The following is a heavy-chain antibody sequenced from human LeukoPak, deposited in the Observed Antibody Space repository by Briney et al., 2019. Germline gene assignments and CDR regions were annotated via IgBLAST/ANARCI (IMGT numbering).Heavy chain of an antibody. J-gene: IGHJ6*02. CDR3: ARDGSTTVTPTGYYGMDV. Sequence: GESLKISCKGSGYSFTSYWISWVRQMPGKGLEWMGRIEPWDSYTNLRLSFQGHVTFSADKSISTAYLQWSSLKASDTAMYYCARDGSTTVTPTGYYGMDVWGQGTTVTVSS. CDR2: IEPWDSYT. V-gene: IGHV5-10-1*01. D-gene: IGHD4-17*01. CDR1: GYSFTSYW.